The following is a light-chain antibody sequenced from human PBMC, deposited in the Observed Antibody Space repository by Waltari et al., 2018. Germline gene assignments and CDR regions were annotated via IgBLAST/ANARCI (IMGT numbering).Light chain of an antibody. J-gene: IGKJ4*01. CDR2: DAS. V-gene: IGKV3-11*01. Sequence: EIVLTQSPATLSLSPGERATLSCRASQSVSTYLTWYQQKPGKAPRLLFYDASNRATGIPARFSGSGSGTDFTLTISSLEPEDFAVYYCQQRGSWPPALTVGGGTKVEIK. CDR1: QSVSTY. CDR3: QQRGSWPPALT.